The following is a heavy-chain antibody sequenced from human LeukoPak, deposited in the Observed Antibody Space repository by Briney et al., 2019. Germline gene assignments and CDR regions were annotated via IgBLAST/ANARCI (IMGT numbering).Heavy chain of an antibody. D-gene: IGHD4-17*01. CDR3: AKDVPSDYGHSVV. Sequence: GGSLRLSCAASGFTVSNTYMSWVRQAPGKGLEWVSIIYSGGTTYYTDSVKGRFTISRDNSKNTLYLQMNSPRVEDTAMYYCAKDVPSDYGHSVVWGRGTLISVSS. V-gene: IGHV3-53*01. CDR2: IYSGGTT. J-gene: IGHJ2*01. CDR1: GFTVSNTY.